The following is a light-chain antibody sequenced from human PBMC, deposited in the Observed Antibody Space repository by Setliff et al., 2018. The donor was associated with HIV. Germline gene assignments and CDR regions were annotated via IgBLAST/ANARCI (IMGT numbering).Light chain of an antibody. CDR3: AAWDDSLSNDV. V-gene: IGLV1-47*01. Sequence: QSVLTQPPSASGTPGQRVTISCSGSSSNIGSNHVYWYQQLPGTTPKLLIYRNNQRPSGVPDRFSGPKSGTSASLAISGLRSEDEADYFCAAWDDSLSNDVFGTGTKVTVL. J-gene: IGLJ1*01. CDR2: RNN. CDR1: SSNIGSNH.